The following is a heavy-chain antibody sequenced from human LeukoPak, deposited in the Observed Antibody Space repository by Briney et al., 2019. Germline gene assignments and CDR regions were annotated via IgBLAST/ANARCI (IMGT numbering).Heavy chain of an antibody. CDR3: ASGEGIHLFDY. Sequence: WXRQAPGXGLEWVSVIYRGGSTYYSDSVKGRFTISRDNSNNPLYLQMNSLRAEDTAVYYCASGEGIHLFDYWGQGTLVTVSS. J-gene: IGHJ4*02. D-gene: IGHD3-16*01. CDR2: IYRGGST. V-gene: IGHV3-53*01.